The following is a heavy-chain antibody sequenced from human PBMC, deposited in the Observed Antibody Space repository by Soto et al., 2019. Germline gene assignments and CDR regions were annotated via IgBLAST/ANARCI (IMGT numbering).Heavy chain of an antibody. Sequence: GESLKISCKGPGYSFTSHWIGWVRQMPGKGLEWMGIIYPGDSATRFSPSFQGQVTISADKSLSTAYLQWSSLKASDTAMYYCARHSGSGSYYRSEIYYGMDVWGQGTTVTVSS. V-gene: IGHV5-51*01. CDR2: IYPGDSAT. CDR1: GYSFTSHW. J-gene: IGHJ6*02. D-gene: IGHD3-10*01. CDR3: ARHSGSGSYYRSEIYYGMDV.